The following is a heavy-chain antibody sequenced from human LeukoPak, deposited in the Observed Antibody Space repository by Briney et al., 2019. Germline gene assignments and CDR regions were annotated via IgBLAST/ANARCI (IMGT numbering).Heavy chain of an antibody. CDR3: ARTGLPVYYYYYMDV. V-gene: IGHV4-34*01. J-gene: IGHJ6*03. Sequence: SETLSLTCAVYGGSFSGYYWSWIRQPPGKGLEWIGEINHSGSANYNPSLKSRVTISVDTSKNQFSLKLSSVTAADTAVYYCARTGLPVYYYYYMDVWGKGTTVTISS. CDR2: INHSGSA. CDR1: GGSFSGYY. D-gene: IGHD5-18*01.